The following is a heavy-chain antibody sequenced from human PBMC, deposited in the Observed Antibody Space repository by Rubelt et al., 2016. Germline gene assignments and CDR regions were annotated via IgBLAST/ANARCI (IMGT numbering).Heavy chain of an antibody. CDR3: ARGLSYYYDSSGYPDY. J-gene: IGHJ4*02. CDR2: IYYSGST. D-gene: IGHD3-22*01. V-gene: IGHV4-59*12. Sequence: EWIGYIYYSGSTNYNPSLKSRVTISVDTSKNQFSLKLSSVTAADTAVYYCARGLSYYYDSSGYPDYWGQGTLVTVSS.